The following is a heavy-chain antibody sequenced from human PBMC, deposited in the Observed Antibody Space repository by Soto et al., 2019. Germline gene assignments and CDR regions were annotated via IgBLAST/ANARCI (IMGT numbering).Heavy chain of an antibody. J-gene: IGHJ4*02. CDR3: TSCSQLRGRLLDY. V-gene: IGHV3-15*07. Sequence: EVQLVESGGGFVESGGSLRLSCAASGFSFKDAWMTWVRQAPGKGLEWVGRIKSSTAGGTAEYGAAVKGRFTMSRDDSKDTLYLHMYGLKREDTGVYYCTSCSQLRGRLLDYWGPGTQVNVSS. CDR1: GFSFKDAW. CDR2: IKSSTAGGTA. D-gene: IGHD3-16*01.